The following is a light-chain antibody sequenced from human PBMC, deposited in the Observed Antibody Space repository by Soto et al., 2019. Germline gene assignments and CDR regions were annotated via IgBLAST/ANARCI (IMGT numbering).Light chain of an antibody. J-gene: IGLJ2*01. CDR1: SSDVWGYNY. V-gene: IGLV2-11*01. Sequence: QSALTQPRSVSGSPGQSVTISCTGTSSDVWGYNYVSWYQQHPGKAPKIMIYDVSKRPSGVPDRFSGSKSGNTASLTISGLQAEDEADYYCCSYAGSYTALFGGRTKVTVL. CDR3: CSYAGSYTAL. CDR2: DVS.